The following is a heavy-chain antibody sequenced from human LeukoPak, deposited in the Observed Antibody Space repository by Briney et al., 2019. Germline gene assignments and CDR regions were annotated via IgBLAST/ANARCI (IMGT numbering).Heavy chain of an antibody. V-gene: IGHV3-23*01. CDR1: GFTFSSCA. D-gene: IGHD3-9*01. CDR3: PKFSALLTGYLDY. CDR2: ISGGGDTTYYA. J-gene: IGHJ4*02. Sequence: GGSLRLSCAASGFTFSSCAMSWVRQSPGKGLEWVSAISGGGDTTYYAYYADSVKGRFTISRDNSKNTLYLQMNTLRAEDTAVHFFPKFSALLTGYLDYWGQGTLVTVSS.